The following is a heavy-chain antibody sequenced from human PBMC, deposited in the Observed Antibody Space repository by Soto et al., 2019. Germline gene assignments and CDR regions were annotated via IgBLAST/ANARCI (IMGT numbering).Heavy chain of an antibody. Sequence: SETLSLTCTVSGGSISSSSYYWGWIRQPPGKGLEWIGSIYYSGSTYYNPSLKSRVTISVDTSKNQFSLKLSSVTAADTAVYYCASLAWELLDFDYWGQGTLVTVSS. D-gene: IGHD1-26*01. CDR3: ASLAWELLDFDY. CDR1: GGSISSSSYY. V-gene: IGHV4-39*01. CDR2: IYYSGST. J-gene: IGHJ4*02.